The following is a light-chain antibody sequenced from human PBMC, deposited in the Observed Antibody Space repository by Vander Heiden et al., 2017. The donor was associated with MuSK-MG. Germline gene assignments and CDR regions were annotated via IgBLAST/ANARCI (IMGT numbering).Light chain of an antibody. CDR2: DVS. V-gene: IGLV2-11*01. CDR1: RSDVGGYNY. Sequence: QSALPQPRSVSWSPDQSVTISCTGTRSDVGGYNYVSWYQKNPGKAPNLMIYDVSKRPAGVPDRFSGSKAGNTASLTISGLQAEEEADYYCGSYAGSSHVVFGGGTKLTVL. CDR3: GSYAGSSHVV. J-gene: IGLJ2*01.